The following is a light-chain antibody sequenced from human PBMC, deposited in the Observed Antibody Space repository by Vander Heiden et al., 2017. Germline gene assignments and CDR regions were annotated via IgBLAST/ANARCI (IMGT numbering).Light chain of an antibody. Sequence: SSELTQPPSVSVSPGQTARITCSGDALPKQYAFWYQQKPGQAPVLVMYKDSERSSGIPDRFSGASSGTTATLTISGVQAEDEADYYCQSADSSGADVVFGGGTKLTVL. CDR1: ALPKQY. J-gene: IGLJ2*01. CDR3: QSADSSGADVV. CDR2: KDS. V-gene: IGLV3-25*03.